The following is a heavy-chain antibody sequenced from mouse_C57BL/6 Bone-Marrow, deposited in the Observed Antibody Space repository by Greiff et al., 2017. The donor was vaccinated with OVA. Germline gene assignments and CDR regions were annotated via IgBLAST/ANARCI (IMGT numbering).Heavy chain of an antibody. J-gene: IGHJ4*01. V-gene: IGHV1-78*01. D-gene: IGHD1-1*01. CDR1: GYTFTDHT. Sequence: VQRVESDAELVKPGASVKISCKVSGYTFTDHTIHWMKQRPEQGLEWIGYIYPRDGSTKYNEKFKGKATLTADKSSSTAYMHLNSLTSEDSAVYFCARRVDYYAMDYWGQGTSVTVSS. CDR3: ARRVDYYAMDY. CDR2: IYPRDGST.